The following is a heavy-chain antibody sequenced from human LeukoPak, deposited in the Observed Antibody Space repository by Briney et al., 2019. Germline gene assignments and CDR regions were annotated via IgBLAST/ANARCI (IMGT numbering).Heavy chain of an antibody. CDR1: GFTFSSYG. CDR3: ATDYYGSGSYYGPYYYYGMDV. V-gene: IGHV3-30*03. J-gene: IGHJ6*02. D-gene: IGHD3-10*01. CDR2: ISYDGSNK. Sequence: PGRSLRLSCAASGFTFSSYGMHWVSQAPGKGLEWVAVISYDGSNKYYADSVKGRFTISRDNSKNTLYLQMNSLRAEDTAVYYCATDYYGSGSYYGPYYYYGMDVWGQGTTVTVSS.